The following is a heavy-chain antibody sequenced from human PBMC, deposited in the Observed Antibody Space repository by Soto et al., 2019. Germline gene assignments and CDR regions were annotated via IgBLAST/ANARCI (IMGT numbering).Heavy chain of an antibody. CDR2: IHSDGSST. V-gene: IGHV3-74*01. J-gene: IGHJ3*02. Sequence: EVQLVESGGGLVQPGESLRLSCVASGFTFSYYWMHWVRQGPGKGLVWVSRIHSDGSSTTYAVSVKGRFTISRDNGKNPLYLQMNSLRAEDTAVYYCTRGDRGAFDIWGQGTVVTVSS. CDR3: TRGDRGAFDI. D-gene: IGHD1-26*01. CDR1: GFTFSYYW.